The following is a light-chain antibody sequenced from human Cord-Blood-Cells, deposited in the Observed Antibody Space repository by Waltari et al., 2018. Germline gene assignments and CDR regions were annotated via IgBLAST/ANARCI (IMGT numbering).Light chain of an antibody. J-gene: IGLJ3*02. CDR2: SNS. V-gene: IGLV1-40*01. Sequence: QSVLTQPPSVSGAPGQRVTISCTGSSSNIGAGYDVHWYQQLPGTAPKLLIDSNSNRPSGVPDRFSGSESGTSASLAITGLQAEDEADYYCQSYDSSLSGWVFGGGTKLTVL. CDR3: QSYDSSLSGWV. CDR1: SSNIGAGYD.